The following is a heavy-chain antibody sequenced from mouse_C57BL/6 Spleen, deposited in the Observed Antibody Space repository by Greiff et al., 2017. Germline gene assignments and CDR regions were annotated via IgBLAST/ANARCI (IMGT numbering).Heavy chain of an antibody. Sequence: LQQSGAELARPGASVKLSCKASGYTFTSYGISWVKQRTGQGLEWIGEIYPRSGNTYYNEKFKGKATLTADKSSSTAYMELRSLTSEDSAVYFCASGVYYDSYYAMDYWGQGTSVTVSS. CDR2: IYPRSGNT. CDR3: ASGVYYDSYYAMDY. J-gene: IGHJ4*01. D-gene: IGHD2-4*01. CDR1: GYTFTSYG. V-gene: IGHV1-81*01.